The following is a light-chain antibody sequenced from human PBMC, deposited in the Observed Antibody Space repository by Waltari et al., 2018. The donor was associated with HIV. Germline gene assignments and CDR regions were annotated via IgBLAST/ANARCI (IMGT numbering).Light chain of an antibody. Sequence: QSVLTQPPSASGTPGQRVTISCSGSSSNIGSKYVYWYQHLPGTAPNLLIYRNNQRPSGVPDRFSGSKSGTSASLAISGLRSEDEADDYCAAWDDSLSGVVFGGGTKLTVL. J-gene: IGLJ2*01. V-gene: IGLV1-47*01. CDR1: SSNIGSKY. CDR3: AAWDDSLSGVV. CDR2: RNN.